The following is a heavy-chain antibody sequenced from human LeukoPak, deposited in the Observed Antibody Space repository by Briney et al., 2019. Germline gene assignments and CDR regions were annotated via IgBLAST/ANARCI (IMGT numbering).Heavy chain of an antibody. CDR1: GFTFSSYG. D-gene: IGHD2-2*01. CDR3: ARAGDLVVVPHFDY. Sequence: GGTLRLSCAASGFTFSSYGMSWVRQAPGKGLEWVSAISSSGSTIYYADSVKGRFTISRDNARNSLYLQMNSLRAEDTAVYYCARAGDLVVVPHFDYWGQGTLVTVSS. J-gene: IGHJ4*02. CDR2: ISSSGSTI. V-gene: IGHV3-48*04.